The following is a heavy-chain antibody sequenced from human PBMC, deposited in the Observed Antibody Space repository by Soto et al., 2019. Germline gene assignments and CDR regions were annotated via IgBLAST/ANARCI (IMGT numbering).Heavy chain of an antibody. Sequence: ASVKVSCKASGYTFTSYGISWVRQAPGQGLEWMGWISAYNGNTNYAQKLQGRVTMTTDTSTSTAYMELRSLRSDDTAVYYCARDLTSYYYDSSGYYSFDYWGQGTLVTVSS. D-gene: IGHD3-22*01. CDR2: ISAYNGNT. J-gene: IGHJ4*02. CDR1: GYTFTSYG. CDR3: ARDLTSYYYDSSGYYSFDY. V-gene: IGHV1-18*01.